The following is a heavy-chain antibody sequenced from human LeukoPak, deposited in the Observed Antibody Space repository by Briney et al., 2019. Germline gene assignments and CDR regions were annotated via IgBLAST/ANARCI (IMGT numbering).Heavy chain of an antibody. CDR2: INQSGST. Sequence: PSETLSLTCAVYGGSFRGDYWSGIRQPPGKGRGWIGEINQSGSTNYDPSIKSRVTISVDTSKTQFSLKLSSVTAADTAVYDCARVGYYYDSSGYYTPFDYWGQGTLVTVSS. CDR3: ARVGYYYDSSGYYTPFDY. D-gene: IGHD3-22*01. J-gene: IGHJ4*02. CDR1: GGSFRGDY. V-gene: IGHV4-34*01.